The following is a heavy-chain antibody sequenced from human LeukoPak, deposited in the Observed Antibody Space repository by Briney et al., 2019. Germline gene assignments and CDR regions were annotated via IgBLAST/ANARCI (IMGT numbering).Heavy chain of an antibody. D-gene: IGHD7-27*01. CDR2: MSPNSGDT. J-gene: IGHJ4*02. CDR1: GYTFTSYD. CDR3: VRTPPNWGFDY. Sequence: ASVKVSCKASGYTFTSYDINWVRQATGQGLEWMGWMSPNSGDTGYAQKFQGRVTMTSDSSISTAYMELSSLRSEDTAIYYCVRTPPNWGFDYWGQGTLVTVSS. V-gene: IGHV1-8*01.